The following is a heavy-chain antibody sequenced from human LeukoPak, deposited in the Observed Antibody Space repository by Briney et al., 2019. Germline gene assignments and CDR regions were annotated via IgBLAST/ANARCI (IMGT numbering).Heavy chain of an antibody. CDR2: INWNGGST. D-gene: IGHD3-22*01. J-gene: IGHJ6*03. V-gene: IGHV3-20*04. CDR1: GFTFDDYG. Sequence: GGSLRPSCAASGFTFDDYGMSWVRQAPGKGLEWVSGINWNGGSTGYADSVKGRFTISRDNAKNSLYLQMNSLRAGDTALYYCAREGYYDSSGYLDYYYMDVWGKGTTVTVSS. CDR3: AREGYYDSSGYLDYYYMDV.